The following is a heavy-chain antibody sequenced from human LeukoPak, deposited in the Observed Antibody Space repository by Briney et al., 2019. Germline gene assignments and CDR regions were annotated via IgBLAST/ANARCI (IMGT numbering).Heavy chain of an antibody. CDR2: IYHSGDT. J-gene: IGHJ5*02. CDR3: TRLSHVAGAPKVSWLDL. V-gene: IGHV4-38-2*02. CDR1: AYSISNGFL. Sequence: SETLSLTCTVSAYSISNGFLWGWIRQPPGKGLEWIGSIYHSGDTYYNPSLKSRVTMSVDTSKNQFSLRLSAVTAADTAVYYCTRLSHVAGAPKVSWLDLWGQGTLVTVSS. D-gene: IGHD1-26*01.